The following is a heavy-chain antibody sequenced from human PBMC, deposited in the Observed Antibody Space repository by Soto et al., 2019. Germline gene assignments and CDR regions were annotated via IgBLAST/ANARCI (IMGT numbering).Heavy chain of an antibody. V-gene: IGHV4-30-4*01. CDR2: IYYSGST. Sequence: SETLPLTCAVSGGSISSRDYYWSWIRKPPGKGLEWIGYIYYSGSTYYNPSLKSRVTISVDTSKNQFSLKLSSVTAADTAVYYCARDYYDSSGYPYFDYWGQGTLVTVSS. CDR1: GGSISSRDYY. CDR3: ARDYYDSSGYPYFDY. D-gene: IGHD3-22*01. J-gene: IGHJ4*02.